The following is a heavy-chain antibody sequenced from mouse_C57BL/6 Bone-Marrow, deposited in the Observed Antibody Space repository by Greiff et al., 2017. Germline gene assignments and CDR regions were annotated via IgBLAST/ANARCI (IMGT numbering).Heavy chain of an antibody. Sequence: EVKLMESGGGLVKPGGSLKLSCAASGFTFSSYTMSWVRQTPEKRLRWVAAISGGGGNTYYPDSVKGRFPFSRDTATHTLYLQMSSLGSEDTALYCGSSQVTTGLATKYFDVWGTGTTVTVSS. J-gene: IGHJ1*03. D-gene: IGHD1-1*01. CDR1: GFTFSSYT. CDR2: ISGGGGNT. V-gene: IGHV5-9*01. CDR3: SSQVTTGLATKYFDV.